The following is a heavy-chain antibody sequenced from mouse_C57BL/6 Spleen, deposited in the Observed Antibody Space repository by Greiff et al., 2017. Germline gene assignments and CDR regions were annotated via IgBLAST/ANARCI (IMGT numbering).Heavy chain of an antibody. CDR2: IDPNRGGT. V-gene: IGHV1-72*01. Sequence: QVQLQQPGAELVKPGASVKLSCKASGYTFTSYWMHWVKQRPGRGLEWIGRIDPNRGGTKYNEKFKSKATLTVDKPSSTAYMQLSSLTSEDSAVYYCARVGDYDRYWYFDVWGTGTTVTVSS. CDR3: ARVGDYDRYWYFDV. CDR1: GYTFTSYW. D-gene: IGHD2-4*01. J-gene: IGHJ1*03.